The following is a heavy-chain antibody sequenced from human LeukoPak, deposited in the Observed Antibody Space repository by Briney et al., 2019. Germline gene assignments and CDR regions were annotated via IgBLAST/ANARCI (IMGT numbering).Heavy chain of an antibody. J-gene: IGHJ1*01. CDR1: GFTFADYA. V-gene: IGHV3-9*01. CDR3: ATYMSGWPEYFQH. D-gene: IGHD6-19*01. Sequence: PGGSLRLSCAASGFTFADYAMHWVRQAPGKGLEWVSGISWNSDSIGYADSVKGRYTISRDNAKNSLYLQMNSLRVEDTAVYFCATYMSGWPEYFQHWGQGTLVTVSS. CDR2: ISWNSDSI.